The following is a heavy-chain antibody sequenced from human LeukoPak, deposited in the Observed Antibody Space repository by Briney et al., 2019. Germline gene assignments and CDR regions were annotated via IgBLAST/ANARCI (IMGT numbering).Heavy chain of an antibody. CDR3: ARAEGSGWYDDYFDY. CDR1: GFTFSNYA. Sequence: GGSLRLSCAASGFTFSNYAMHWVRQAPGKGLEYVSAISSNGGTTYYANSVKGRFIISRDNSKNMLYLQMGSLRPEDTAVYYCARAEGSGWYDDYFDYWGQGTLVTVSS. J-gene: IGHJ4*02. CDR2: ISSNGGTT. D-gene: IGHD6-19*01. V-gene: IGHV3-64*01.